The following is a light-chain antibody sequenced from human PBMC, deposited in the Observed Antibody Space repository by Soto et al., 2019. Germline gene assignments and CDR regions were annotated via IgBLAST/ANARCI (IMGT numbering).Light chain of an antibody. Sequence: SYELTQPPSVSVAPGKTARITCGGNNIGSKSLHWYQQKPGQAPVLVIYYDSDRPSGIPERFSGSNSGNTATLTISRVEAGDEAEYYCQVWDSSSDHVVFGGGTKLTVL. CDR1: NIGSKS. V-gene: IGLV3-21*04. CDR3: QVWDSSSDHVV. CDR2: YDS. J-gene: IGLJ2*01.